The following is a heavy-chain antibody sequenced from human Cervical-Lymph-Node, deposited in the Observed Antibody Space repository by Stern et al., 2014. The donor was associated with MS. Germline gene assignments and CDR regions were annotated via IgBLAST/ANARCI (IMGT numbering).Heavy chain of an antibody. V-gene: IGHV3-11*01. CDR3: ARDPHRRDGYNFDY. CDR2: LRSTGTSM. CDR1: GFTFSDYY. D-gene: IGHD5-24*01. J-gene: IGHJ4*02. Sequence: EQLVESGGCLVKPGGSLRLSCETSGFTFSDYYMNWIRQAPGKGLEWISYLRSTGTSMYSAESVKCRFTISMDTANDSIYPHMTSLRAEDTAVYYCARDPHRRDGYNFDYWGQGALVTVSS.